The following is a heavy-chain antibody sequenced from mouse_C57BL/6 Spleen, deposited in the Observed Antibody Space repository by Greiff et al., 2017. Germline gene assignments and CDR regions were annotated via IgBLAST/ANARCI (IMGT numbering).Heavy chain of an antibody. D-gene: IGHD1-1*01. Sequence: EVKVVESGGGLVKPGGSLKLSCAASGFTSGSYAMFWVRQPPEKRREWVATISDVGSYTYYPDNVKGRFTISRDNAKNNLYLQMSHLKSEDTAMYYCAREGIYYYGSSYDYFDYWGQGTTLTVSS. CDR1: GFTSGSYA. V-gene: IGHV5-4*01. CDR2: ISDVGSYT. CDR3: AREGIYYYGSSYDYFDY. J-gene: IGHJ2*01.